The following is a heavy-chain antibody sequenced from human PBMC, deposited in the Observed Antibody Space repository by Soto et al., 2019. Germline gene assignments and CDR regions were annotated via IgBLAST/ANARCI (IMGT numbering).Heavy chain of an antibody. CDR1: GGSISSCDYY. V-gene: IGHV4-39*01. D-gene: IGHD1-20*01. J-gene: IGHJ4*02. Sequence: PSETLSLTCTVSGGSISSCDYYWCWLRHSPGKGPEWIGSVFYTGFTSYNPSLESRVSVSVDTSKNQFSLKVSGVSAADTAVYYCATSQKGYNWNYFDHWGQGALVTVSS. CDR2: VFYTGFT. CDR3: ATSQKGYNWNYFDH.